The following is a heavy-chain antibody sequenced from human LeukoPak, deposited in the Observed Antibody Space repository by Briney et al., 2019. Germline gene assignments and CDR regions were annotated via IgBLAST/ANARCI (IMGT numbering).Heavy chain of an antibody. D-gene: IGHD2-15*01. CDR1: GYTFTSYG. V-gene: IGHV1-18*01. CDR3: ARVPSGSLNYWFDP. J-gene: IGHJ5*02. Sequence: ASVKVSCKASGYTFTSYGISWVRQAPGQGLEWMGWISAYNGNTNYAQKLQGRVTMTTDTSTSTAYMELRSLRSEDTAVYYCARVPSGSLNYWFDPWGQGTLVTVSS. CDR2: ISAYNGNT.